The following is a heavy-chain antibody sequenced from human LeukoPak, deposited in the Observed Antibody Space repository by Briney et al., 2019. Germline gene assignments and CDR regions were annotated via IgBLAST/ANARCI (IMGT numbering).Heavy chain of an antibody. V-gene: IGHV5-51*01. CDR3: ARERGSSGWSPHDAFDI. D-gene: IGHD6-19*01. CDR2: IYPGDSDT. CDR1: GYSFTSYW. Sequence: GEPLKISCKGSGYSFTSYWIGWVRQLPGKGLEWMGIIYPGDSDTRYSPSFQGQVTISADKSISTAYLQWSSLKASDTAMYYCARERGSSGWSPHDAFDIWGQGTMVTVSS. J-gene: IGHJ3*02.